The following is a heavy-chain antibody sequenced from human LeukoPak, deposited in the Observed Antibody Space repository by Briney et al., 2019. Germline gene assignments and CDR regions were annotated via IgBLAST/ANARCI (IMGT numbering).Heavy chain of an antibody. Sequence: KPSETLSLTCTVSGGSVSSGSYYWSWIRQPPGKGLEWIGYIYYSGSTNYNPSLKSRVTISVDTSKNQFSLKLSSVTAADTAVYYCASAMVATLGGMDDWGQGTTVTVSS. J-gene: IGHJ6*02. D-gene: IGHD5-12*01. CDR1: GGSVSSGSYY. CDR2: IYYSGST. CDR3: ASAMVATLGGMDD. V-gene: IGHV4-61*01.